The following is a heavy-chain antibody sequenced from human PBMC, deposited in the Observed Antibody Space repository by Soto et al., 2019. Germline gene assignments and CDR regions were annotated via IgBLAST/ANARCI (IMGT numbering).Heavy chain of an antibody. V-gene: IGHV3-33*01. J-gene: IGHJ4*02. CDR2: IWYDGSNK. D-gene: IGHD3-22*01. Sequence: QVQLVESGGGVVQPGRSLRLSCAASGFTFSSYGMHWVRQAPGKGLEWVAVIWYDGSNKYYADSVKGRFTISRDNSKNKLYLQVNGLGAEDTAVYYCARDQGYYDSSGEVAFDYWGQGTLVTVSS. CDR1: GFTFSSYG. CDR3: ARDQGYYDSSGEVAFDY.